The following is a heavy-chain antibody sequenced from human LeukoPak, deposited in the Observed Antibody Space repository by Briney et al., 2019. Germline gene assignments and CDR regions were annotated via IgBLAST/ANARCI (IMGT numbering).Heavy chain of an antibody. CDR3: ARAKIAVAGGGNWFDP. CDR1: GFTFSSYS. CDR2: ISSSSSYI. J-gene: IGHJ5*02. V-gene: IGHV3-21*01. Sequence: GGSLRLSCAASGFTFSSYSMNWVRQAPGKGLEWVSSISSSSSYIYYADSVKGRFTISRDNAKNSLYLQMNSLRAEDTAVYYCARAKIAVAGGGNWFDPWGQGTPVTVSS. D-gene: IGHD6-19*01.